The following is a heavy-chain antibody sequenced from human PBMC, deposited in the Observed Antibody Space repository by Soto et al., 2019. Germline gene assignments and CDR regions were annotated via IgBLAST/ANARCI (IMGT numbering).Heavy chain of an antibody. Sequence: SGPTLVNPTETLTLTCTVSGFSLSNARMGVSWIRQPPGKALEWLAHIFSNDEKSYSTSLKSRLTISKDNSKTQAVLTMTNMDPVNTATYYFARTRLRYFDSFDYWRQPTLVTVSS. J-gene: IGHJ4*02. D-gene: IGHD3-9*01. V-gene: IGHV2-26*01. CDR2: IFSNDEK. CDR3: ARTRLRYFDSFDY. CDR1: GFSLSNARMG.